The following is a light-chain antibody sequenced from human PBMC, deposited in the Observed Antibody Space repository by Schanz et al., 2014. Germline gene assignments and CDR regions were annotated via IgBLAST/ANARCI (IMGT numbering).Light chain of an antibody. Sequence: QSALTQPASVSGSPGQSITISCTGTSSDVGSYNYVSWYQQHPGKAPKLMISAVSDRPSGVSNRFSGSKSGNTASLTISGLQAEDEADYYCSSYAGSNNWVFGGGTKLTVL. J-gene: IGLJ3*02. V-gene: IGLV2-14*03. CDR1: SSDVGSYNY. CDR2: AVS. CDR3: SSYAGSNNWV.